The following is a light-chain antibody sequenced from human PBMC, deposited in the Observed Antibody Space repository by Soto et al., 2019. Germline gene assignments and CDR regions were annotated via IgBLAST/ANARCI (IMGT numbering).Light chain of an antibody. V-gene: IGKV1-39*01. J-gene: IGKJ1*01. CDR2: AAS. Sequence: DIQMTQSPSSLSASVGDRVAITCRASQSISSYLNWYQQKPGKAAKLLIHAASSLQSGVPSRFSGSGSGTDFTLTISNLQPEDFETYYCQQSYSTPWTFGQGTKVEIK. CDR1: QSISSY. CDR3: QQSYSTPWT.